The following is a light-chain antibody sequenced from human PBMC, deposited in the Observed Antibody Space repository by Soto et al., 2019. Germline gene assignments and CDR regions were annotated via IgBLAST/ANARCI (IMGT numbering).Light chain of an antibody. Sequence: QSVLTQPASVSGSPGQSITISSTGTSSDIGSYHLVSWYQHHSGKAPKLIIYKVSQWPSGVSDRFSASKSGSTASLTISGLQAEDEADYYCCSYAGSNWGYVFGTGTKVTVL. V-gene: IGLV2-23*02. CDR2: KVS. J-gene: IGLJ1*01. CDR1: SSDIGSYHL. CDR3: CSYAGSNWGYV.